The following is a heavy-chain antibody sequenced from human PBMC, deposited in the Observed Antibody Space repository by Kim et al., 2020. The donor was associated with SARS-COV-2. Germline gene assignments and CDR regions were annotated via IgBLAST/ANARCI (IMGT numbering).Heavy chain of an antibody. CDR3: AKTRYDSSGYYDY. CDR2: ISYDGSNK. V-gene: IGHV3-30*18. D-gene: IGHD3-22*01. J-gene: IGHJ4*02. Sequence: GGSLRLSCAASGFTFSSYGMHWVRQAPGKGLEWVAVISYDGSNKYYADSVKGRFTISRDNSKNTLYLQMNSLRAEDTAVYYCAKTRYDSSGYYDYWGQGT. CDR1: GFTFSSYG.